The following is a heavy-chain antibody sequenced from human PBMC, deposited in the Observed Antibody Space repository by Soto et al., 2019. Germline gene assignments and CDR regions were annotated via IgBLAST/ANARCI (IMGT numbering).Heavy chain of an antibody. CDR1: GFTFSRYA. D-gene: IGHD1-26*01. CDR3: AKFLPLASASYAY. CDR2: ISGSGGST. V-gene: IGHV3-23*01. Sequence: GWYLRLSCEASGFTFSRYALRWVRQAPGKGLEWVSAISGSGGSTYYADSVQGRFTISRDNSKHTLYLQRNSLRAEHPPVYYCAKFLPLASASYAYWGQGILPTVSS. J-gene: IGHJ4*02.